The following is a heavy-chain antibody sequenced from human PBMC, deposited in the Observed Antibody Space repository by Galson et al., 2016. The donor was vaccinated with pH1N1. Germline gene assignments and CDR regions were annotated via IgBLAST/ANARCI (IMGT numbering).Heavy chain of an antibody. CDR2: IRHDGSAK. D-gene: IGHD3-10*02. CDR1: GFTFRRYG. CDR3: AKDVSGELIPSRIDL. Sequence: SLRLSCAVSGFTFRRYGLHWVRQAPGMGLEWLTFIRHDGSAKFYADSVKGRFSISRGNSKNVLYMEMNSLRPEDTAVYYCAKDVSGELIPSRIDLWGQGTLVTVSS. V-gene: IGHV3-30*02. J-gene: IGHJ5*02.